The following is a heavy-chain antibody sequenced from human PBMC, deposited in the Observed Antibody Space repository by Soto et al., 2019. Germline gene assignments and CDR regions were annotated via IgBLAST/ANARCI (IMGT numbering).Heavy chain of an antibody. CDR2: ISGRGGST. CDR3: ATTNICYDSSGYYYPFDY. D-gene: IGHD3-22*01. V-gene: IGHV3-23*01. J-gene: IGHJ4*02. Sequence: GGSLRLSCAASGFTFSSYAMSWVRQAPGKGLEWVSAISGRGGSTYYADSVKGRFTISRDNSKNTLYLQMNSLRAEDTAVYYCATTNICYDSSGYYYPFDYWGQGTLVTVSS. CDR1: GFTFSSYA.